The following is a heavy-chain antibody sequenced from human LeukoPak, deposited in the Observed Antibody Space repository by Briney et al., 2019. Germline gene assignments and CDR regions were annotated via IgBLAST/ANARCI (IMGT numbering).Heavy chain of an antibody. J-gene: IGHJ4*02. D-gene: IGHD1-1*01. CDR2: IYYSGST. CDR1: GGSISSSSYY. V-gene: IGHV4-39*01. Sequence: SETLSLTCTVSGGSISSSSYYWGWIRQPPGKGLEWIGSIYYSGSTYYNPSLKSRVTISFDTSKNQFSLRLRSVTAADTAVYFCARHLRWKEPFDYWGQGTLVTVSS. CDR3: ARHLRWKEPFDY.